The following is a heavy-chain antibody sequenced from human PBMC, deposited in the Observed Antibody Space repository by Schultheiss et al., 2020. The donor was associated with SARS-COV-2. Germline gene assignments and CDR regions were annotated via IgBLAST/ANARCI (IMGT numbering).Heavy chain of an antibody. CDR3: ARDRGTYSSSSNYGMDV. J-gene: IGHJ6*02. Sequence: SETLSLTCTVSGGSISSGDYYWSWIRQPPGKGLEWIGEIYHSGSTNYNPSLKSRVTISVDTSKNQFSLKLSSVTAADTAVYYCARDRGTYSSSSNYGMDVWGQGTTVTVSS. CDR1: GGSISSGDYY. CDR2: IYHSGST. V-gene: IGHV4-30-4*01. D-gene: IGHD6-6*01.